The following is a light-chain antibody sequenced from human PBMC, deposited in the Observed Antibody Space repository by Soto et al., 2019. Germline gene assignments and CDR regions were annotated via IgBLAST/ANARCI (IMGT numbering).Light chain of an antibody. CDR2: EVT. Sequence: QSVLTQPASVSGSLGQSITISCTGTSSDVGGYNFVSWYQHHPGKAPKLMIYEVTNRPSGVSNRFSGSKSGNTASLTISGLRAEDEADYFCNSYTTSSTHVFGTGTKLTVL. V-gene: IGLV2-14*01. CDR1: SSDVGGYNF. CDR3: NSYTTSSTHV. J-gene: IGLJ1*01.